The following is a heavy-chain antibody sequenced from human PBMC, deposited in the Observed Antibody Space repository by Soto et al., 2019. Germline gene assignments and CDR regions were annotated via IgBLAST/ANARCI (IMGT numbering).Heavy chain of an antibody. CDR2: ISGSGGST. CDR3: AITTPRDGYTSHPPAFDY. CDR1: GFTFSSYA. V-gene: IGHV3-23*01. D-gene: IGHD5-12*01. J-gene: IGHJ4*02. Sequence: SLRLSCAASGFTFSSYAMSWVRQAPGKGLEWVSAISGSGGSTYYADSVKGRFTISRDNSKNTLYLQMNSLRAEDTAVYYCAITTPRDGYTSHPPAFDYWGQGTLVTVSS.